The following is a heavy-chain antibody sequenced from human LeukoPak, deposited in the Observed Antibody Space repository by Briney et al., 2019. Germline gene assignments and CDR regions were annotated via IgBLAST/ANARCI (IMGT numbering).Heavy chain of an antibody. V-gene: IGHV3-9*01. J-gene: IGHJ4*02. CDR1: GFTFDDYA. Sequence: PGGSLRLSCAASGFTFDDYAMHWVRQAPGKGLEWVSGIGWNSGGIVYADSVKGRFTISRDNAKNSLSLQMNSLRAEDTAVYYCARGYYSTLRFDYWGQGTLVTVSS. CDR2: IGWNSGGI. CDR3: ARGYYSTLRFDY. D-gene: IGHD3-3*01.